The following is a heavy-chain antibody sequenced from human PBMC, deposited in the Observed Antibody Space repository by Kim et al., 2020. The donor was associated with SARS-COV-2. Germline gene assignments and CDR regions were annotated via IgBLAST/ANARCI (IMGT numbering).Heavy chain of an antibody. CDR3: ARVFSRGDGYRTTDDY. CDR1: GFTFSSYG. V-gene: IGHV3-33*01. Sequence: GGSLRLSCAASGFTFSSYGMHWVRQAPGKGLEWVAVIWYDGGNKNYADSVKGRFTISRDNSKNTLYLQMNSLRAEDTAVYYCARVFSRGDGYRTTDDYWGQGTLVTVSS. J-gene: IGHJ4*02. D-gene: IGHD5-12*01. CDR2: IWYDGGNK.